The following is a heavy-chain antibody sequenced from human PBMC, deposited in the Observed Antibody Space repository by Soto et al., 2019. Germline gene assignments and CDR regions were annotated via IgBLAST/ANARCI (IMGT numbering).Heavy chain of an antibody. CDR1: GYTFTSYG. CDR2: ISAYNGNT. V-gene: IGHV1-18*01. CDR3: ARGTITMIVVAPDYFDY. J-gene: IGHJ4*02. Sequence: QVQLVQSGAEVKKPGASVKVSCKASGYTFTSYGISWVRQAPGQGLEWMGWISAYNGNTNYAQKLQGRVTMTTDTSTSTAYMELRILRSDDTAVYYCARGTITMIVVAPDYFDYWGQGTLVTVSS. D-gene: IGHD3-22*01.